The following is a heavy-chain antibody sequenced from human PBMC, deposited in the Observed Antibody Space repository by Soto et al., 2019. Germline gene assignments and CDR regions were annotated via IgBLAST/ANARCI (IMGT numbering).Heavy chain of an antibody. J-gene: IGHJ4*02. CDR1: GYTFTTYD. D-gene: IGHD6-25*01. V-gene: IGHV1-8*01. CDR2: MNPYSGNT. CDR3: ARRKERSGPHYFDY. Sequence: ASVKVSCKASGYTFTTYDISWVRQATGQGLEWMGWMNPYSGNTGYAQKFQGRVTVTRNTSISTVYMELSGLRPDDTAVYYCARRKERSGPHYFDYWGQGCQVTVSS.